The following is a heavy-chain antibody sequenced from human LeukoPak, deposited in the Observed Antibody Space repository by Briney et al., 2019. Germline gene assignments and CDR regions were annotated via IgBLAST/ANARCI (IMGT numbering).Heavy chain of an antibody. CDR1: GYTFTNYY. Sequence: ASVKVSCKASGYTFTNYYMHWVRQAPGQGLEWMGIINPSGGSTSYAQKFQGRVTMTRETSTRTFYMELSSLRSEDTAVYYCARAGEDTAMVTSDYWGQGTLVTVSS. D-gene: IGHD5-18*01. J-gene: IGHJ4*02. CDR2: INPSGGST. CDR3: ARAGEDTAMVTSDY. V-gene: IGHV1-46*01.